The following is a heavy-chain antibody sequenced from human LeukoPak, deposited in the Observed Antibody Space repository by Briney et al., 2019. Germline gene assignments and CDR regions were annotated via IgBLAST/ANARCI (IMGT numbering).Heavy chain of an antibody. Sequence: PGGSLRLSCAASGFTFSDYYMSWIRQAPGKGLEWVSYISSSGSTIYYADFVKGRFTISRDNAKNSLYLQMNSLRAEDTAVYYCARYEDDYGDYAIDYWGQGTLVTVSS. J-gene: IGHJ4*02. CDR2: ISSSGSTI. CDR1: GFTFSDYY. CDR3: ARYEDDYGDYAIDY. V-gene: IGHV3-11*04. D-gene: IGHD4-17*01.